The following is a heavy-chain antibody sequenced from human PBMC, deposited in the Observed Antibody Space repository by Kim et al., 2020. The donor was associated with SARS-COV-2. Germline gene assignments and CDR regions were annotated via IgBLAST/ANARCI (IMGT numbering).Heavy chain of an antibody. J-gene: IGHJ6*01. D-gene: IGHD3-10*01. CDR1: GGTFSSYA. Sequence: SVKVSCKASGGTFSSYAISWVRQAPGQGLEWMGRIIPILGIANYAQKFQGRVTITADKSTSTSYMELSSLRSEDTAVYYCARDFGGMYYYGSVSYLDYY. CDR2: IIPILGIA. V-gene: IGHV1-69*04. CDR3: ARDFGGMYYYGSVSYLDYY.